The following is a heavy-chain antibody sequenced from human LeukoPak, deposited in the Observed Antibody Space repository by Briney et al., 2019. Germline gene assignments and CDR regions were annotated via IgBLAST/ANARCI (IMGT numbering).Heavy chain of an antibody. Sequence: PTETLSVTCTVSGGSLSSGSYYWSWIRQPAGKGLEWIGRIYTSGSTNYNPSLKSRVTISVDTSKNQFSRKLSSVTAADTAVYYCARERYIAAAGEPIWGQGTMVTVSS. CDR3: ARERYIAAAGEPI. V-gene: IGHV4-61*02. CDR2: IYTSGST. D-gene: IGHD6-13*01. J-gene: IGHJ3*02. CDR1: GGSLSSGSYY.